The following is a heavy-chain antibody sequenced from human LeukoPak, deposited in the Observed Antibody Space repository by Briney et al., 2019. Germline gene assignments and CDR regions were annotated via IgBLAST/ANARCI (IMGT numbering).Heavy chain of an antibody. CDR1: GYSFTNYW. Sequence: GESLKISFQGSGYSFTNYWIGWVRQMPGKGLEWMGIIYPGDSDTRYSPSFQGQVTISADKSISTAYLQWSSLKASDTAMYYCALKPGYTGSWGTFGSWGQGALVTVSS. J-gene: IGHJ4*02. CDR2: IYPGDSDT. CDR3: ALKPGYTGSWGTFGS. D-gene: IGHD1-26*01. V-gene: IGHV5-51*01.